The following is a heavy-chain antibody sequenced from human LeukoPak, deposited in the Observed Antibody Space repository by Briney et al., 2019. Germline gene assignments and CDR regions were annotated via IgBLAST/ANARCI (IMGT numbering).Heavy chain of an antibody. J-gene: IGHJ6*03. CDR2: INPSGGRI. CDR3: ARGVLDFWSGSYYYYYMDV. CDR1: AYTFTGYY. D-gene: IGHD3-3*01. V-gene: IGHV1-46*01. Sequence: ASVKVSCKASAYTFTGYYMHWVRQAPGQGLEWMAIINPSGGRISYAQKFQGRVTMTRDTSTSTVYMELSRLRSDDTAVYYCARGVLDFWSGSYYYYYMDVWGKGTTVTVSS.